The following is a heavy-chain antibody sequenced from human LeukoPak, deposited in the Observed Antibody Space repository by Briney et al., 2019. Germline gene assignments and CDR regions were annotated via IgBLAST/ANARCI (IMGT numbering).Heavy chain of an antibody. CDR3: ARGPTVTTTPPHFDY. Sequence: GGSLRLSCAASGFTFSSYSMNWVRQAPGKGLEWVSSISSSSSYIYYADSVKGRFTISRDNAKNSLYLQMNSLRAEDTAVYYCARGPTVTTTPPHFDYWGQGTLVTVSS. CDR1: GFTFSSYS. CDR2: ISSSSSYI. V-gene: IGHV3-21*01. D-gene: IGHD4-11*01. J-gene: IGHJ4*02.